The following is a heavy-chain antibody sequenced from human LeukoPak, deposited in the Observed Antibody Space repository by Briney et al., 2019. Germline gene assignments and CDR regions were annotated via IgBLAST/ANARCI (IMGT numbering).Heavy chain of an antibody. CDR2: IIPIFGTA. D-gene: IGHD6-19*01. V-gene: IGHV1-69*13. Sequence: SVKVSCKASGGTFSIYAISWVRQAPGQGLELMGGIIPIFGTANYAQKFQGRVTITADESTSTAYMELSSLRSEDTAVYYCASTPPSSGWYPFDYWGQGTLVTVSS. J-gene: IGHJ4*02. CDR1: GGTFSIYA. CDR3: ASTPPSSGWYPFDY.